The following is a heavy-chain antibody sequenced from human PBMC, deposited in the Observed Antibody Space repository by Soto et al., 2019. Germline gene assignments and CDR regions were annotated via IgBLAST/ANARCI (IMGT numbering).Heavy chain of an antibody. D-gene: IGHD6-19*01. CDR2: ISYDGSNK. Sequence: GSLRLSCAASGFTFSSYAMHWVRQAPGKGLEWVAVISYDGSNKYYADSVKGRFTISRDNSKNTLYLQMNSLRAEDTAVYYCARGIKWLVPYYYYYGMDVWGQGTTVTVSS. CDR1: GFTFSSYA. CDR3: ARGIKWLVPYYYYYGMDV. V-gene: IGHV3-30-3*01. J-gene: IGHJ6*02.